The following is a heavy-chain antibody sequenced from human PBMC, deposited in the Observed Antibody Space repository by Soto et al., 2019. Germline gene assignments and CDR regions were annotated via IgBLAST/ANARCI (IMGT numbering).Heavy chain of an antibody. Sequence: QVQLVESGGGVVQPGRSLRLSCAASGFTLSSYGMHWVRLAPGKGLEGVAAISYDGSNKYYADSVKGRFTISRDSSKTTLYLQMNSLRAGATAVYYCAKERSRFIKGLLSNWFDPWGQGTMVTVSS. CDR2: ISYDGSNK. J-gene: IGHJ5*02. D-gene: IGHD3-3*01. CDR3: AKERSRFIKGLLSNWFDP. V-gene: IGHV3-30*18. CDR1: GFTLSSYG.